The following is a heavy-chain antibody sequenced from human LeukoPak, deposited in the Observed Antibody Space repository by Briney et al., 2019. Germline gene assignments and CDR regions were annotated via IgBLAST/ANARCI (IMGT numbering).Heavy chain of an antibody. CDR2: IKSRTDGGTT. V-gene: IGHV3-15*01. CDR1: GFTFSSYA. CDR3: TTLNNYYPSGSYYPGRGNWFDP. J-gene: IGHJ5*02. D-gene: IGHD3-10*01. Sequence: GGSLRLSCAASGFTFSSYAMHWVRQAPGKGLEWIGRIKSRTDGGTTDYAAPVKGRFTISRDDSKNTLYLQMHSLKTEDTAVYYCTTLNNYYPSGSYYPGRGNWFDPWGQGTLVTVSS.